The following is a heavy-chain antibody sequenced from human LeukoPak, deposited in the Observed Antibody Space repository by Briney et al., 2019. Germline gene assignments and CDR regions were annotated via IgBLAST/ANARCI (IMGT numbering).Heavy chain of an antibody. CDR1: GFTFSTYW. J-gene: IGHJ4*02. Sequence: PGGSLRLSCAASGFTFSTYWMNWVRQAPGKGLEWVANIKQDGSEKYYVDSVKGRFTISRDNAKNSLYLQMNSLRAEDTAVYYCAKALFLGYYHVGFDYWGQGTLVTVSS. D-gene: IGHD3-22*01. V-gene: IGHV3-7*01. CDR3: AKALFLGYYHVGFDY. CDR2: IKQDGSEK.